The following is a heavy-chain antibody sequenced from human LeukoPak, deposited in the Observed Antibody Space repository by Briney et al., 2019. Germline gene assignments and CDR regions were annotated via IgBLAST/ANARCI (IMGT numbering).Heavy chain of an antibody. D-gene: IGHD6-19*01. Sequence: SETLSLTCAVYGGSFSGYYWSWIRQPPGKGLEWIGEINHSGSTNDNPSLNSRVTISVDTYKNQFSLKLCSVTAADTVVYYCARDQKFSSGLNWCGLWGQGTLVSVSS. CDR3: ARDQKFSSGLNWCGL. CDR2: INHSGST. V-gene: IGHV4-34*01. CDR1: GGSFSGYY. J-gene: IGHJ5*02.